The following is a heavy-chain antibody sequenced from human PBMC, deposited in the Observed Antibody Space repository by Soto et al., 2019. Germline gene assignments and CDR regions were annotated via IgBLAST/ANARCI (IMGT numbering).Heavy chain of an antibody. V-gene: IGHV3-30*09. CDR1: GFTFSSYA. CDR2: ISYDGSNK. Sequence: HPGGSLRLSCAASGFTFSSYAMHWVRQAPGKGLEWVAVISYDGSNKYYADSVKGRFAISRDNSKNTLYLQMNSLRAEDTAVYYCARVLGSSWYPLDYWGQGTLVTVSS. D-gene: IGHD6-13*01. J-gene: IGHJ4*02. CDR3: ARVLGSSWYPLDY.